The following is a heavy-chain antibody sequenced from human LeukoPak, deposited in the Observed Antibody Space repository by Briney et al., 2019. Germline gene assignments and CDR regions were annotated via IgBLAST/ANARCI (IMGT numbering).Heavy chain of an antibody. CDR3: AKVGSYYDFWSGYYTGMYFDY. V-gene: IGHV3-9*01. CDR2: MSWTIGSI. Sequence: GGSLRLSCAASGFTFDDYAMHWVRQVPGKGLEWVSGMSWTIGSIAYADSVKGRFTISRDNAKNSLYLQMNSLRAEDTAVYYCAKVGSYYDFWSGYYTGMYFDYWGQGTLVTVSS. CDR1: GFTFDDYA. D-gene: IGHD3-3*01. J-gene: IGHJ4*02.